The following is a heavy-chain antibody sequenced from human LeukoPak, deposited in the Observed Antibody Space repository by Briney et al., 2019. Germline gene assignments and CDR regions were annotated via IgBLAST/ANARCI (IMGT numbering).Heavy chain of an antibody. Sequence: PGGSLRLSCAASGFTFSRHWMHWVRQGPGKGLEWVSRIKSDGSETQYADSVKGRFTISRDNAHNTLYLQMTSLRPEDTAIYYCARVISYFDLWGQGALVTVSS. CDR1: GFTFSRHW. D-gene: IGHD3-3*02. CDR3: ARVISYFDL. CDR2: IKSDGSET. J-gene: IGHJ4*02. V-gene: IGHV3-74*01.